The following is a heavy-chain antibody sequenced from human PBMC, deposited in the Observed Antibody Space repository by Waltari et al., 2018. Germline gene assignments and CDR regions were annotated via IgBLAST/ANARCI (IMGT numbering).Heavy chain of an antibody. V-gene: IGHV3-53*01. Sequence: EVQLVESGGGLIQPGGSLRLPCAASGIIVSANYMNWVRQAPGKGLRWCYVICSAGRPYYPDSVKCRFTISRDNTKNTVYLQMNNLKTEDTAVYYCARPGEGPSSHWGQGTLVTVSS. CDR1: GIIVSANY. J-gene: IGHJ4*02. D-gene: IGHD4-17*01. CDR3: ARPGEGPSSH. CDR2: ICSAGRP.